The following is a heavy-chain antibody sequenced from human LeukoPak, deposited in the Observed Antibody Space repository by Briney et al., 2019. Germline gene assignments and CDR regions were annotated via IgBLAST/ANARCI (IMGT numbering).Heavy chain of an antibody. CDR2: IYYSGST. CDR3: ARLGDSSGYYFITKYYFDY. J-gene: IGHJ4*02. Sequence: PSEILSLTCTVPGGSISSSSYYWGWIRQPPGKGLEWIGSIYYSGSTYYNPSLKSRVTISVDTSKNQFSLKLSSVTAADTAVYYCARLGDSSGYYFITKYYFDYWGQGTLVTVSS. V-gene: IGHV4-39*01. CDR1: GGSISSSSYY. D-gene: IGHD3-22*01.